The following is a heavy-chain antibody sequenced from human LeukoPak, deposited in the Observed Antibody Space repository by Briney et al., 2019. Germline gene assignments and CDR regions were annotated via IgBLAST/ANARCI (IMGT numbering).Heavy chain of an antibody. J-gene: IGHJ5*02. CDR2: IIPIFGTA. Sequence: VASVKVSCKASGGTFSSYAISWVRQAPGQGLEWMGGIIPIFGTANYAQKFQGRVTITADESTSTAHMELSSLRSEDTAVYYCAVIVVVPAATSTNCFDPWGQGTLVTVSS. CDR1: GGTFSSYA. CDR3: AVIVVVPAATSTNCFDP. V-gene: IGHV1-69*01. D-gene: IGHD2-2*01.